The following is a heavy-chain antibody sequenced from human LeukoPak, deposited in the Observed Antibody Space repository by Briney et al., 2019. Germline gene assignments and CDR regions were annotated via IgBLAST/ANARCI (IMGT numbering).Heavy chain of an antibody. CDR3: ARDASGSYDDY. V-gene: IGHV3-30-3*01. D-gene: IGHD1-26*01. CDR2: ISYDGSNK. Sequence: GGSLRLSCAASGFTFSSYWMSWVRQAPGKGLEWVAVISYDGSNKYYADSVKGRFTISRDNSKNTLYLQMNSLRAEDTAVYYCARDASGSYDDYWGQGTLVTVSS. J-gene: IGHJ4*02. CDR1: GFTFSSYW.